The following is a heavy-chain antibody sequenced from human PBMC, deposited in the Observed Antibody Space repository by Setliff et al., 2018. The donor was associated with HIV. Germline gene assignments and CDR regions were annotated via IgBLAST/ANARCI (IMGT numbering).Heavy chain of an antibody. CDR2: IYDTGTT. J-gene: IGHJ3*01. Sequence: SETLSLTCTVSGGSISSYYWSWIRQPPREGLEWIGYIYDTGTTNYNPHLKRRVTISVDTSKNQFSLRLRSVTAADTAVYYCVRASSGWYSAHDAFDFWGQGTMVTVSS. CDR1: GGSISSYY. D-gene: IGHD6-19*01. CDR3: VRASSGWYSAHDAFDF. V-gene: IGHV4-59*01.